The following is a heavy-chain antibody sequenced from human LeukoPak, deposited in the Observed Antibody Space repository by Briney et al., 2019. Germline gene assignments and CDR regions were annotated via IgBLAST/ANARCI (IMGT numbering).Heavy chain of an antibody. V-gene: IGHV3-48*03. Sequence: GGSLRLSCAASGFTFSSYEMNWVRQAPGKGLELVSYISSSGSTIYYADSVKGRFTISRDNAKNSLYLQMNSLRAEDTAVYYCARGDYDFTHWFDPWGQGTLVTVSS. CDR3: ARGDYDFTHWFDP. CDR1: GFTFSSYE. J-gene: IGHJ5*02. D-gene: IGHD3-3*01. CDR2: ISSSGSTI.